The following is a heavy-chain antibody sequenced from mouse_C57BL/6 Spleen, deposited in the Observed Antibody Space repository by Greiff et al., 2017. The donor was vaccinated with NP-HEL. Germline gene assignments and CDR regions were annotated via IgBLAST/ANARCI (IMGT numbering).Heavy chain of an antibody. CDR2: IYPGDGDT. CDR3: ARMRLRRGSDV. CDR1: GYAFSSSW. J-gene: IGHJ1*03. V-gene: IGHV1-82*01. Sequence: QVQLKESGPELVKPGASVKISCKASGYAFSSSWMNWVKQGPGKGLEWIGRIYPGDGDTNYNGKFKGKATLTADKSSSTAYMQLSSLTSEDSAVYFCARMRLRRGSDVWGTGTTVTVSS. D-gene: IGHD2-4*01.